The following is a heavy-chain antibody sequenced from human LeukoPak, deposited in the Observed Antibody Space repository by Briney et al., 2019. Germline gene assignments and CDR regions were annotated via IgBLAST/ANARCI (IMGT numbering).Heavy chain of an antibody. CDR3: AKNDGDF. CDR1: GVSISVYY. Sequence: SETLSLPCTVSGVSISVYYWTWIRQPAGKRLEWIGRIYANGITSYNPSLESRLTISLDTSKNQLSLRLSAVTAADTALYYCAKNDGDFWGQGTLVTVSS. CDR2: IYANGIT. V-gene: IGHV4-4*07. J-gene: IGHJ4*02.